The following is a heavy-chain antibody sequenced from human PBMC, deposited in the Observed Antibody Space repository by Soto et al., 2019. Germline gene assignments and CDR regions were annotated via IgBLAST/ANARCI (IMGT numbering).Heavy chain of an antibody. V-gene: IGHV4-30-4*01. CDR1: GGSISSGDYY. D-gene: IGHD5-18*01. Sequence: QVQLQESGPGLVKPSQTLSLTCTVSGGSISSGDYYWRWIRQPPGKGLEWIGYIYYSGSTHYNPSLKSRVTISVDPSKNQFALKLCSVTAADTAVYYCASNSYGYILYDYWGQGTLVTVSS. CDR2: IYYSGST. J-gene: IGHJ4*02. CDR3: ASNSYGYILYDY.